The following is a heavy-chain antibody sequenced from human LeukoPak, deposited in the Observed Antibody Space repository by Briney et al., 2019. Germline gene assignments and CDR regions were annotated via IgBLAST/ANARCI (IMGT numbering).Heavy chain of an antibody. Sequence: SESLSLTCTVSGGSISSSSYYWGWIRQPPGKGLEWIGSIYYSGSTYYNPSLKSRVTISVDTSKNQFSLKLSSVTAADTAVYYCARDRGSSWYFFDYWGQGTLVTVSS. CDR1: GGSISSSSYY. CDR2: IYYSGST. D-gene: IGHD6-13*01. J-gene: IGHJ4*02. V-gene: IGHV4-39*07. CDR3: ARDRGSSWYFFDY.